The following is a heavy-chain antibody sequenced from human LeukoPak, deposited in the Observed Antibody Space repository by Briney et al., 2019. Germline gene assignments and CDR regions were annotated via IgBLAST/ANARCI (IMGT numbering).Heavy chain of an antibody. Sequence: GGSLRLSCAASGFTFSSYTMNWVRQAPGKGLEWVSGISGSGGSTYYADSVKGRFTISRDDSKNSLYLQMNSLRAEDTAVYYCAKGDSTVFDYWGQGTLVTVSS. CDR2: ISGSGGST. J-gene: IGHJ4*02. CDR1: GFTFSSYT. D-gene: IGHD1-1*01. V-gene: IGHV3-23*01. CDR3: AKGDSTVFDY.